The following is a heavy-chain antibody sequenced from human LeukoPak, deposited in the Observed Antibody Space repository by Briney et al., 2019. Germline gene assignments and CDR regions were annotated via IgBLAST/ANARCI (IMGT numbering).Heavy chain of an antibody. CDR3: ARFSHYYDSSGYYYVPWTDLGFGY. CDR2: IEQDGSEK. J-gene: IGHJ4*02. Sequence: GGSLRLSCAASGFTFSSYWMSWVRQAPGKGLEWVANIEQDGSEKYYVDSVKGRFTISRDNAKNSLYLQMNSLRAEDTAVYYCARFSHYYDSSGYYYVPWTDLGFGYWGQGTLVTVSS. V-gene: IGHV3-7*01. CDR1: GFTFSSYW. D-gene: IGHD3-22*01.